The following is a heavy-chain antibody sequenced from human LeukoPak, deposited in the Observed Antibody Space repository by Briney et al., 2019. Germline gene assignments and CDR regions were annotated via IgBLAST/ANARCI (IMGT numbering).Heavy chain of an antibody. J-gene: IGHJ3*01. V-gene: IGHV3-74*01. Sequence: GGSLRLSCVASGSILSGYWMHWVRQAPGKGLVWFSRINSDASSTSYADSVKGRFTISRDNAKNTLYLQMNSLRAEDTAVYYCARVQGHPPNGLDVWGQGTMVTVSS. CDR2: INSDASST. CDR3: ARVQGHPPNGLDV. D-gene: IGHD2-8*01. CDR1: GSILSGYW.